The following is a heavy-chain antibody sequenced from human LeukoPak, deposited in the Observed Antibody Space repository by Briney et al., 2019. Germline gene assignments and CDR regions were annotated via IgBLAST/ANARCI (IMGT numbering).Heavy chain of an antibody. J-gene: IGHJ4*02. CDR2: ISWNSGSI. CDR1: GFTFDDYA. V-gene: IGHV3-9*01. CDR3: AKSPGIPAAGFHLDY. D-gene: IGHD6-13*01. Sequence: GGSLRLSCAASGFTFDDYAMHWVRQAPGKGLEWVSGISWNSGSIGYADSVKGRFTISRDNAKNSLYLQMNSLRAEDTALYYCAKSPGIPAAGFHLDYWGQGTLVTVFS.